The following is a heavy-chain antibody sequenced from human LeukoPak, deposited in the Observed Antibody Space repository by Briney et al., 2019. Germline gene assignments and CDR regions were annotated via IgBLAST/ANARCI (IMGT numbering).Heavy chain of an antibody. Sequence: SETLSLTCTVSGGSISSYYWSWIRQPPGKGLEWIGYIYYSGSTNYNPSLRSRVTISVDTSKNQFSLKLSSVTAADTAVYYCARLSSPFDPWGQGTLVTVSS. V-gene: IGHV4-59*08. CDR3: ARLSSPFDP. CDR1: GGSISSYY. D-gene: IGHD2-15*01. J-gene: IGHJ5*02. CDR2: IYYSGST.